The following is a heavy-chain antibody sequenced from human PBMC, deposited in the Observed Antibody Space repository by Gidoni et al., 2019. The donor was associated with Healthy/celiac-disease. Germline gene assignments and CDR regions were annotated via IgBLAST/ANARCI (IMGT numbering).Heavy chain of an antibody. CDR3: ARGEMATMTGFDY. V-gene: IGHV1-2*04. J-gene: IGHJ4*02. Sequence: QVQLVQSGAEVKKPGQSVKFSCQASGYTLTGYHRHWVRQAPGPGLEWMGWINPNSGGTNYAQKFQGWVTMTRDTSISTAYMELSRLRSDDTAVYYCARGEMATMTGFDYWGQGTLVTVSS. CDR1: GYTLTGYH. D-gene: IGHD5-12*01. CDR2: INPNSGGT.